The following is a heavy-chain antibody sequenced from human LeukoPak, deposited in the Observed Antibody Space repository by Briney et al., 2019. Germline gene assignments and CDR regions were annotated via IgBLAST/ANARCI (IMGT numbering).Heavy chain of an antibody. D-gene: IGHD3-22*01. V-gene: IGHV4-61*02. CDR1: GGSISNGSYY. CDR2: IYTSGST. Sequence: TLSLTCPVSGGSISNGSYYWTWIRQPAGKGLECIGRIYTSGSTNYNPSLKSRVTMSVDTSKKQFSLKLSSVTAADTAVYYCARTPMYYYDNSGYYNWGQGTLVTVSS. J-gene: IGHJ1*01. CDR3: ARTPMYYYDNSGYYN.